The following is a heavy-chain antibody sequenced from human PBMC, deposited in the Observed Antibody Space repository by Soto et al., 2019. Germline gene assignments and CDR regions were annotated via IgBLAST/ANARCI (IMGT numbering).Heavy chain of an antibody. V-gene: IGHV1-24*01. CDR1: GYTLTELS. J-gene: IGHJ4*02. CDR2: FDPEDGET. D-gene: IGHD5-18*01. CDR3: ATDREQLWLSDLVY. Sequence: GASVKVSCKVSGYTLTELSMHWVRQAPGKGLEWMGGFDPEDGETIYAQKFQGRVTMTEDTSTDTAYMELSSLRSEDTAVYYCATDREQLWLSDLVYWGQGTLVTSPQ.